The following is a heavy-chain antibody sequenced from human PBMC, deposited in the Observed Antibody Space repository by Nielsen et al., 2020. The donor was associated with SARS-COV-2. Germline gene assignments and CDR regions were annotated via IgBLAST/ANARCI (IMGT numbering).Heavy chain of an antibody. Sequence: KVSCKGSGYSFISYCIAWVRQMPGKGLEWMGRIDPSDSYTNYSPSFQGHVTISADKSISTAYLQWSSLKASDTAMYYCARHGGLFYMDVWGKGTTVTVSS. CDR2: IDPSDSYT. J-gene: IGHJ6*03. CDR3: ARHGGLFYMDV. CDR1: GYSFISYC. V-gene: IGHV5-10-1*01. D-gene: IGHD3-3*01.